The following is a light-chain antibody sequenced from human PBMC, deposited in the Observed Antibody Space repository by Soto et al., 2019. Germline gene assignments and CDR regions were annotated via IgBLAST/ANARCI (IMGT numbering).Light chain of an antibody. J-gene: IGKJ1*01. CDR3: QQSYSTPT. CDR2: AAT. CDR1: QSISSY. V-gene: IGKV1-39*01. Sequence: DIQMTQSPSSLSASVGDRVTITCRASQSISSYLNWYQQKPGKAPNVLIYAATSLQSGVPSRFSGSASGTDFTLTISSLQPEDFATYYCQQSYSTPTFGQGTKVEI.